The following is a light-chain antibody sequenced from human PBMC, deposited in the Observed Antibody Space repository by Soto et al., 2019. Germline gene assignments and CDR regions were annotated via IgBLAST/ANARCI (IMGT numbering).Light chain of an antibody. Sequence: VLMPTERTRSLSRGGIARVCCRTSQSVSSSYLAWYQQKPGQAPRLLISGASTRAAGISDRFRGSGSGTEFTLTIRSLQSEDSALYYCQQYNEWPVTFGQGTKVDIK. CDR1: QSVSSSY. J-gene: IGKJ1*01. CDR2: GAS. CDR3: QQYNEWPVT. V-gene: IGKV3-15*01.